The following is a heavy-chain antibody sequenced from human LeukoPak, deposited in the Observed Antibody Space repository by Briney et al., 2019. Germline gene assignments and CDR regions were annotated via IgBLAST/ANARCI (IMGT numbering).Heavy chain of an antibody. Sequence: PSETLSLTCTVSGGSISSYYWSWIRQPPGKGLEWIGYIYYSGSTNYNPSLKSRVTISVDTSKNQFSLKLSSVTAADTAVYYCARGQMVTIEYYFDYWGQGTLVTVSS. CDR1: GGSISSYY. CDR2: IYYSGST. D-gene: IGHD5-24*01. V-gene: IGHV4-59*01. J-gene: IGHJ4*02. CDR3: ARGQMVTIEYYFDY.